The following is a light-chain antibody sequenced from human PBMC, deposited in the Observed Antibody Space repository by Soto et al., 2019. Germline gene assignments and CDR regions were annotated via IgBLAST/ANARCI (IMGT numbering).Light chain of an antibody. J-gene: IGKJ1*01. Sequence: EIVLTQSPATLSVSPGERATLSCRASQSIRYDLAWYQQRFGQAPRLLIYGASTRATGVPASLSGSGSGTEFALTISSLRSEDSAVYYCQQYNKWPRTFGQGTKV. CDR1: QSIRYD. V-gene: IGKV3-15*01. CDR3: QQYNKWPRT. CDR2: GAS.